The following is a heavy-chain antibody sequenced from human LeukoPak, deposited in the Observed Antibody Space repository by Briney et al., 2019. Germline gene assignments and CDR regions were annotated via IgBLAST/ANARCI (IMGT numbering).Heavy chain of an antibody. D-gene: IGHD3-22*01. J-gene: IGHJ4*02. CDR2: ISGYNGNT. CDR1: GYTFTIYG. CDR3: ARPNYYDSSGYFDY. Sequence: GASVKVSCKTSGYTFTIYGLSWVRQAPGQGLEWMGWISGYNGNTKYAQKFQGRVTMTRDMSTSTVYMELSSLRSEDTAVYYCARPNYYDSSGYFDYWGQGTLVTVSS. V-gene: IGHV1-18*01.